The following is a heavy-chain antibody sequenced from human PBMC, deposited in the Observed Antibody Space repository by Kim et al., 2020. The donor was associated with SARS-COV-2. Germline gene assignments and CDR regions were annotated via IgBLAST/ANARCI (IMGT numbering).Heavy chain of an antibody. J-gene: IGHJ5*02. Sequence: YYADSVKGRFTISRDNSKNTLYLQMNSLRAEDTAVYYCAKGTVSFNWFDPWGQGTLVTVSS. D-gene: IGHD3-10*01. V-gene: IGHV3-23*01. CDR3: AKGTVSFNWFDP.